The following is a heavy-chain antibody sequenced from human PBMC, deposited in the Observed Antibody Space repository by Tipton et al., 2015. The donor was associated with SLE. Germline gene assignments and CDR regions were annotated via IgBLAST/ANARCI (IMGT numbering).Heavy chain of an antibody. J-gene: IGHJ4*02. CDR2: IHYSGTT. CDR1: GGSITNHY. CDR3: ATFQGLSVISPYFDH. V-gene: IGHV4-59*08. Sequence: TLSLTCTVSGGSITNHYWNWIRRPPGKGLEWIGYIHYSGTTHDNPSLKSRVTISVDTSKSQFSLKLHSVTAADTAIYYCATFQGLSVISPYFDHWGQGILVTVSS. D-gene: IGHD3-10*01.